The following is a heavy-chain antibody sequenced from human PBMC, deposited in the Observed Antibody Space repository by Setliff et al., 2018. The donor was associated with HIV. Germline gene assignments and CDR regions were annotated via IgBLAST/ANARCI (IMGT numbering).Heavy chain of an antibody. J-gene: IGHJ4*02. CDR1: GGSISSGVYY. CDR2: IHYSGSI. D-gene: IGHD3-3*01. V-gene: IGHV4-31*03. CDR3: ARVCPPVRYNFWSGYYPKAGYFDY. Sequence: NPSETLSLTCTVSGGSISSGVYYWSWIRHHPGKGLEWIGYIHYSGSIYYNPSLKSRVTISVDTSKNQFSLKLSSVTAADTAVYYCARVCPPVRYNFWSGYYPKAGYFDYWGQGALVTVS.